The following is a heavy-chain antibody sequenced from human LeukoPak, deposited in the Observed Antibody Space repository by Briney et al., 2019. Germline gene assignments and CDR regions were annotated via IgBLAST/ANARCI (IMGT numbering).Heavy chain of an antibody. CDR3: ARDSYYYDSSGYSTGGY. CDR2: ISAYNGNT. V-gene: IGHV1-18*01. Sequence: GASVKVSCKASGYTFTSYGISWVRQAPGQGLEWMGWISAYNGNTNYAQKLQGRVTMTTDTSTSTAYMELRSLRSDDTAVYYCARDSYYYDSSGYSTGGYWGQGTLVTVSS. CDR1: GYTFTSYG. J-gene: IGHJ4*02. D-gene: IGHD3-22*01.